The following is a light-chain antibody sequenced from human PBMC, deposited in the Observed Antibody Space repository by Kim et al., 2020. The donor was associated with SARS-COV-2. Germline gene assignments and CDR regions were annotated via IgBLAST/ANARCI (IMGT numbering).Light chain of an antibody. V-gene: IGKV1-12*01. J-gene: IGKJ3*01. CDR2: AAS. CDR3: QQANNLPFT. CDR1: QSVNRW. Sequence: GDSVTITCRASQSVNRWLAWYQQTAGKAPKLLIYAASSLQSGVPSRFSGSGSGTDFTLTISSLQPEDSATYFCQQANNLPFTFGPGTKV.